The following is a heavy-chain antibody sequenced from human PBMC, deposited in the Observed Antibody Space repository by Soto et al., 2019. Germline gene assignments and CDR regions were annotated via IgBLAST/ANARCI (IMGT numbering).Heavy chain of an antibody. CDR3: ARTKSYGAYDV. Sequence: EVKLVESGGGLVQPGRSLRLSCAVSGFTLSDYYIDWVRQAPGKGLEWLARSRDKANSFSTDYAASVKGRLSISRDDSESSVFLQMNSLRTEDTALYYCARTKSYGAYDVWGQGTVVIVSS. V-gene: IGHV3-72*01. D-gene: IGHD3-10*01. CDR2: SRDKANSFST. CDR1: GFTLSDYY. J-gene: IGHJ3*01.